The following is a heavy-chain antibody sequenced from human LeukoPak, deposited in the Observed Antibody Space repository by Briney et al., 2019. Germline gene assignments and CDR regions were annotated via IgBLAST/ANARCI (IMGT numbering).Heavy chain of an antibody. CDR2: ISSISSYK. D-gene: IGHD3-10*01. CDR1: GLTCSRYN. J-gene: IGHJ4*02. CDR3: ARNPSGGDY. Sequence: PGGALSLSCADSGLTCSRYNMNWVRQAPGKELEWVASISSISSYKYFADSVKGRFTLSRDNAKNSLYLQVNSLRREGTAVFFLARNPSGGDYWGQGILVTVSS. V-gene: IGHV3-21*04.